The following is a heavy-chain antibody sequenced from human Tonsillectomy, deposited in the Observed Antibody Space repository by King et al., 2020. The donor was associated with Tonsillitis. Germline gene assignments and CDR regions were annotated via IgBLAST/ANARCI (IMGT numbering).Heavy chain of an antibody. V-gene: IGHV4-4*07. Sequence: QLQESGPGLVKPSETLSLTCTVSGGSISSYYWSWIRQPAGKGLEWIGRIYTSGSTNYNPSLKSRVTLSVDTSKNQFSLKLSSVTAADTAVYYCARDWDYGSGSASLDYWGQGTLVTVSS. CDR1: GGSISSYY. CDR2: IYTSGST. J-gene: IGHJ4*02. CDR3: ARDWDYGSGSASLDY. D-gene: IGHD3-10*01.